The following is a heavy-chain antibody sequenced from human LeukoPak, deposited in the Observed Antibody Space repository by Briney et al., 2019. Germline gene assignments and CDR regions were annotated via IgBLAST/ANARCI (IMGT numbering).Heavy chain of an antibody. CDR2: INQYGNEK. CDR3: ATGTEMDRGVIINGHLDY. CDR1: GFTFSTYW. Sequence: GGSLRLSCAASGFTFSTYWMNWVRQAPGKGLEWVAHINQYGNEKYFVDSVKGRFPISRDNGKNSLYLEMNSLRAEDTAVYYCATGTEMDRGVIINGHLDYWGQGTLVTASS. J-gene: IGHJ4*02. D-gene: IGHD3-10*01. V-gene: IGHV3-7*01.